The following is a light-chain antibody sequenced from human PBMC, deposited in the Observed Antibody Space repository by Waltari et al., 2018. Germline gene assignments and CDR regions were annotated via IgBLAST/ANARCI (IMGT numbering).Light chain of an antibody. CDR3: QQDDNLPRT. CDR1: QDISNY. V-gene: IGKV1-33*01. Sequence: DIQMTQSPSSLSASVGDRVTIPCLASQDISNYLNWYQQKPGKAPKRLIYDASNLETGVPSRFSGSGSGTDFTLSISSLQPEDIATYYCQQDDNLPRTFGGGTKVEIK. J-gene: IGKJ4*02. CDR2: DAS.